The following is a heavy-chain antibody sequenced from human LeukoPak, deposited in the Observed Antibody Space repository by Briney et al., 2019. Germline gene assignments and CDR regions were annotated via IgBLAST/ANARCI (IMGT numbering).Heavy chain of an antibody. D-gene: IGHD1-26*01. J-gene: IGHJ4*02. CDR2: IRSKAYGGTT. Sequence: GGSLRLSCAASGFTFTNSAMSWVRQAPGKGLEWVGFIRSKAYGGTTEYAASVKGRFTISRDDSKSIAYLQMNSLKTEDTAVYYCTIVGATGYWGQGTLVTVSS. CDR1: GFTFTNSA. CDR3: TIVGATGY. V-gene: IGHV3-49*04.